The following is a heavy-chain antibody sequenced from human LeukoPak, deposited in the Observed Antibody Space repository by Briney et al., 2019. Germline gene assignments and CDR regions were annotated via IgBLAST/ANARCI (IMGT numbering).Heavy chain of an antibody. CDR1: GFTFSSYD. D-gene: IGHD2/OR15-2a*01. CDR2: ISATGYTT. Sequence: PGGSLRLSCAASGFTFSSYDMSWVRQAPGKGLEGVSSISATGYTTYYADSVRGGFTVSRDNSENTLYVQMNTLRAEDTAVYYCAKRGNQALRHHYLDVWGKGTTITVSS. V-gene: IGHV3-23*01. CDR3: AKRGNQALRHHYLDV. J-gene: IGHJ6*03.